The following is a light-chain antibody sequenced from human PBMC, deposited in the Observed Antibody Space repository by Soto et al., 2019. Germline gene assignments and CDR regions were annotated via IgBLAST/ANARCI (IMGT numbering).Light chain of an antibody. CDR2: AAS. V-gene: IGKV1-12*01. CDR3: QQANSLPLT. J-gene: IGKJ4*01. Sequence: DIPMTQSPSSVSASVGDRVTIPWRAIQGISSWLAWYQQKPGQAPKLLIYAASSLQIGVPSRFSGSGSVTYFTLTISRQQPEDFATYSCQQANSLPLTVGGGTKVEIK. CDR1: QGISSW.